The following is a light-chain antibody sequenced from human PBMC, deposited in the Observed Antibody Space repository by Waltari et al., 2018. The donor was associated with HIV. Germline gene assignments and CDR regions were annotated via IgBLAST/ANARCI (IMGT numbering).Light chain of an antibody. CDR2: EVS. CDR3: SSYTSRNTRV. Sequence: QSALTQPASVSGSPGQSITISCTGPTSPVGGAKYFSWYQQHPDKAPKLVVYEVSNRPSGISIRFSGSKSGNTASLTISGLQAEDEADYYCSSYTSRNTRVFGTGTKVTVL. V-gene: IGLV2-14*01. J-gene: IGLJ1*01. CDR1: TSPVGGAKY.